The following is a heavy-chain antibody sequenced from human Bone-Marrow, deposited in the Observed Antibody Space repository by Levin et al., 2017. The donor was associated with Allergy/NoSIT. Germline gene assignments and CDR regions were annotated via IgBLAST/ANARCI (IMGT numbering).Heavy chain of an antibody. D-gene: IGHD2-8*02. J-gene: IGHJ4*02. CDR3: LLVLTTGGFRDY. V-gene: IGHV4-34*01. CDR2: INHGGSP. Sequence: GSLRLSCAAYGGSFNEYYWNWIRQAPGKGLEWIGEINHGGSPKYNPSLRSRVTMSVDTSKRQFSLKLRSVTGAETAIYHCLLVLTTGGFRDYWGQGAPVTVAS. CDR1: GGSFNEYY.